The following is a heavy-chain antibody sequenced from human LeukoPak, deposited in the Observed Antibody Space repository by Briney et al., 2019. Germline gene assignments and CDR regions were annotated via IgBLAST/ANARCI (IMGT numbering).Heavy chain of an antibody. V-gene: IGHV3-23*01. CDR1: GFTFSSYA. Sequence: GGSLRLSCAASGFTFSSYAMSWVRQAPGKGLERVSAISGSGGSTYYADSVKGRFTISRDNSKNTLYLQMNSLRAEDTAVYYCAKDLSPKYYDILTGYYELTALDCWGQGTLVTVSS. CDR3: AKDLSPKYYDILTGYYELTALDC. J-gene: IGHJ4*02. CDR2: ISGSGGST. D-gene: IGHD3-9*01.